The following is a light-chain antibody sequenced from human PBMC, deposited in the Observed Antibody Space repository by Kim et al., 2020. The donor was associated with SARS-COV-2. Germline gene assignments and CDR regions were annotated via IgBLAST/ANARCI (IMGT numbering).Light chain of an antibody. CDR2: GAS. CDR1: QSISSN. V-gene: IGKV3-15*01. CDR3: QQYNQRPLT. Sequence: ETVMTQSPATLSVSPGERATLSCRASQSISSNLAWYQQKPGQAPRLLFYGASTRATGIPARFSGSGSGTEFTLTISSLQSEDFAVYYCQQYNQRPLTFGGGTKVDIK. J-gene: IGKJ4*01.